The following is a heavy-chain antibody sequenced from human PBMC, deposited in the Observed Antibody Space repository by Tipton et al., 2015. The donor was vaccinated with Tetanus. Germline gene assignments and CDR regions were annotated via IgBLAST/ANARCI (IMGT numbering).Heavy chain of an antibody. V-gene: IGHV4-4*07. Sequence: TLSLTCTVSGGSTSSYYWSWIRQPAGKGLEWIGRIYTSGSTNYNPSLKSRVTMSVDTSKNQFSLKLSSVTAADTAVYYCARAEYSSGWFSTDRDYYYGMDVWGQGTTVTVSS. D-gene: IGHD6-19*01. CDR2: IYTSGST. J-gene: IGHJ6*02. CDR3: ARAEYSSGWFSTDRDYYYGMDV. CDR1: GGSTSSYY.